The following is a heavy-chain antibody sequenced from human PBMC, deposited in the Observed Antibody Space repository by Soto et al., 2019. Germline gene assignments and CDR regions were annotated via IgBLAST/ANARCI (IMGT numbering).Heavy chain of an antibody. V-gene: IGHV4-59*01. Sequence: PSETLSLTCFVSGDSINNTYWWSWVRQAPGKGLEWIGYISYSGNTNYNPSLKSRVTMSVDTPKNQFSLRLSSVTTADTAVYYCAGLRGYAGSPIDYWGQGTLVTVSS. CDR1: GDSINNTYW. CDR3: AGLRGYAGSPIDY. J-gene: IGHJ4*02. CDR2: ISYSGNT. D-gene: IGHD2-15*01.